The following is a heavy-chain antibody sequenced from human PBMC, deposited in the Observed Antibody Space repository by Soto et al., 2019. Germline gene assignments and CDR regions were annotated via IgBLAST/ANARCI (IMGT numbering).Heavy chain of an antibody. CDR3: ARDTVRTGTTFSWFDP. D-gene: IGHD1-7*01. Sequence: QVQLVESGGGVVQPGRSLRLSCAASGFTFSSYAMHWVRQAPGKGLEWVAVISYDGSNKYYADSVKGRFTISRDNSKNTLNLQMNSLRAEDTAVYYCARDTVRTGTTFSWFDPWGQGTLVTVSS. CDR2: ISYDGSNK. V-gene: IGHV3-30-3*01. J-gene: IGHJ5*02. CDR1: GFTFSSYA.